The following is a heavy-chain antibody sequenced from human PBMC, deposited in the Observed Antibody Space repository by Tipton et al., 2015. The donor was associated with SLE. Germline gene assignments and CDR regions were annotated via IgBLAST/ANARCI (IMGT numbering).Heavy chain of an antibody. D-gene: IGHD1-7*01. CDR1: GFSFSSHA. CDR3: ARDFTGPKDY. J-gene: IGHJ4*02. V-gene: IGHV3-23*03. Sequence: SLRLSCAASGFSFSSHAISWVRQAPGKGLEWVSVTYRGGTSYYVGSVRGRFTSSRDDSKNTLFLQMDSLTAEDTAVYYCARDFTGPKDYWGQGTLVTVSS. CDR2: TYRGGTS.